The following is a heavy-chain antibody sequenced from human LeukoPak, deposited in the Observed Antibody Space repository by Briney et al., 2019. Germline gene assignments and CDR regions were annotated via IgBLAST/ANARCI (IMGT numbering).Heavy chain of an antibody. D-gene: IGHD3-22*01. V-gene: IGHV4-59*01. CDR3: TRGSIAYYYMDV. Sequence: SETLSLTCTVSGGSISSYYWSWIRQPPGKGLEWIGSIYYSGSTNYNPSLKSRVTISVDTSKNQFSLKLSSVTAADTAVYYCTRGSIAYYYMDVWGKGATVTISS. CDR2: IYYSGST. CDR1: GGSISSYY. J-gene: IGHJ6*03.